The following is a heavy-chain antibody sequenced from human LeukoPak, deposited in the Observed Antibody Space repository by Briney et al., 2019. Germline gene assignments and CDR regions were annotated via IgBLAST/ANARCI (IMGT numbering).Heavy chain of an antibody. V-gene: IGHV3-21*01. D-gene: IGHD3-16*01. J-gene: IGHJ3*02. CDR1: GFTFSSYS. CDR2: IRSSSSYI. Sequence: GGSLRLSCAASGFTFSSYSMNWVRQAPGKGLEWVSSIRSSSSYIYYADSVKGRFTISRDNAKNSLYLQMNSLRAEDTAVYYCARERPRYYDYVWGSYGGDAFDIWGQGTMVTVSS. CDR3: ARERPRYYDYVWGSYGGDAFDI.